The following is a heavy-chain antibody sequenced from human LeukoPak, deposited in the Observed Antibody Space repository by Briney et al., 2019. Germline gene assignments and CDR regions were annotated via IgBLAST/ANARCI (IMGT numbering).Heavy chain of an antibody. D-gene: IGHD3-10*01. Sequence: GGSLRLSCAASGFTFSSYWMSWVRQAPGKGLEWVANIKQDGSEKYYVDSVKGRFTISRDNAKNSLYLQMNSLRAEDTAVYYCARPVRGVLYDAFDIWGQGTMVTVSS. J-gene: IGHJ3*02. CDR2: IKQDGSEK. CDR1: GFTFSSYW. V-gene: IGHV3-7*01. CDR3: ARPVRGVLYDAFDI.